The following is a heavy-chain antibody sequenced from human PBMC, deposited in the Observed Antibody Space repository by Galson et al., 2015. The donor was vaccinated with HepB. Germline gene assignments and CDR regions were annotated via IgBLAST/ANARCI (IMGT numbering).Heavy chain of an antibody. CDR3: AREREVRVLMVYDMGYFDY. CDR2: ISYDGSNK. Sequence: SLRLSCAASGFTFSSYAMHWVRQAPGKGLEWVAVISYDGSNKYYADSVKGRFTISRDNSKNTLYLQMNSLRAEDTAVYYCAREREVRVLMVYDMGYFDYWGQGTLVTVSS. CDR1: GFTFSSYA. V-gene: IGHV3-30-3*01. J-gene: IGHJ4*02. D-gene: IGHD2-8*01.